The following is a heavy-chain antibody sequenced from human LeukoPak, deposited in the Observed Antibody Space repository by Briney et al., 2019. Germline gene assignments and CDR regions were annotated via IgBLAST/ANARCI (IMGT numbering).Heavy chain of an antibody. CDR3: AKAHYDILTGYDFDY. J-gene: IGHJ4*02. CDR1: GFIFSVYA. V-gene: IGHV3-23*01. D-gene: IGHD3-9*01. CDR2: ISGGGGST. Sequence: GGSLRLSCAASGFIFSVYAMSWVRQAPGKGLEWVSAISGGGGSTFYADSVKGRFTISRDNSKNTSKNTLYLQMNSLRAEDTAVYYCAKAHYDILTGYDFDYWGQGTLVTVSS.